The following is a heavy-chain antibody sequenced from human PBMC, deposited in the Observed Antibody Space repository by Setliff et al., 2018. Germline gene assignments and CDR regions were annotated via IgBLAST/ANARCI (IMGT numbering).Heavy chain of an antibody. CDR1: GGSIINSYY. J-gene: IGHJ4*02. D-gene: IGHD3-10*01. CDR2: ISTSGST. Sequence: SETLSLTCTVSGGSIINSYYWSWIRQPAGKGLEWIGRISTSGSTNYNPSLKSRVSISVEKSKNQFSLKLTSVTAADTAVYFCARHLLVQGTYHFDYWGQGSPVTVS. CDR3: ARHLLVQGTYHFDY. V-gene: IGHV4-4*07.